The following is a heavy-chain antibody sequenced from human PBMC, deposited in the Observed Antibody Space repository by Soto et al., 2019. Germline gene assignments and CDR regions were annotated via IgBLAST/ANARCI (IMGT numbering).Heavy chain of an antibody. V-gene: IGHV1-3*01. CDR3: ALPYYDYVWGSYRPNFDY. D-gene: IGHD3-16*02. J-gene: IGHJ4*02. CDR2: INAGNGNT. CDR1: GYTFTSYA. Sequence: GASVKVSCKASGYTFTSYAMHWVRQAPGQRLEWMGWINAGNGNTKYSQKFQGRVTITRDTSASTAYMELSSLRSEDTAVYYCALPYYDYVWGSYRPNFDYWGQGTLVTVSS.